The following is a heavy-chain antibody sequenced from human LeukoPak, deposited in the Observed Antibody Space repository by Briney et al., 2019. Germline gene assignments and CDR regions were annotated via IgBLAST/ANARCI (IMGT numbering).Heavy chain of an antibody. CDR1: GFTFSSYA. CDR2: ISGSGGST. Sequence: GGSLRLSCAASGFTFSSYAMSWVRQAPGKGLEWVSAISGSGGSTYYADSVKGRFTISRDNSKNTLYLQMNSLRAEDTAVDYCAKVAVPAATLKNWFDPWGQGTLVTVSS. D-gene: IGHD2-2*01. CDR3: AKVAVPAATLKNWFDP. J-gene: IGHJ5*02. V-gene: IGHV3-23*01.